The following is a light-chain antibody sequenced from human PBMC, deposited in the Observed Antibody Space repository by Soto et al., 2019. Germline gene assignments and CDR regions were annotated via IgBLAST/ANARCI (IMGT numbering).Light chain of an antibody. CDR1: QFMSVW. CDR3: LQHNSYPLT. J-gene: IGKJ4*01. V-gene: IGKV1-5*03. CDR2: KAS. Sequence: DIQMTQSPSTVSASVGDRVTITCRASQFMSVWLAWYQQKPGTAPKLLIYKASSLESGVPTRFSGSGSGTEFTLTISSLQPEDFATYYCLQHNSYPLTFGGGTKVDIK.